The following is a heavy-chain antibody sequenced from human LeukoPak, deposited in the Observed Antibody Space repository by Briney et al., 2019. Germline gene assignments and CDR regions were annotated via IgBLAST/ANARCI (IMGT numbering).Heavy chain of an antibody. J-gene: IGHJ5*02. CDR2: INPSGGST. D-gene: IGHD6-13*01. V-gene: IGHV1-46*01. CDR1: GYTFTSYY. CDR3: ARVMEQQLADNWFDP. Sequence: ASVKVSCKASGYTFTSYYMHWVRQAPGQGLEWMRIINPSGGSTSYAQKFQGRVTMTRDTSTSTVYMELSSLRSEDTAVYYCARVMEQQLADNWFDPWGQGTLVTVSS.